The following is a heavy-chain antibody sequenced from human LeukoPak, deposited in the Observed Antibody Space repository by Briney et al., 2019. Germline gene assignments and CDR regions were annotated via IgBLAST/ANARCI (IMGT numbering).Heavy chain of an antibody. CDR3: AKDLVGSDWSTLFDY. J-gene: IGHJ4*02. CDR2: ISGSGGST. D-gene: IGHD6-19*01. CDR1: GFTFSSYA. V-gene: IGHV3-23*01. Sequence: GGSLRLSCAASGFTFSSYAMSWVRQAPGKGLEWVSAISGSGGSTYYADSVKGRFTISRDNSKNTLYLQMNSLRADDTAVYYCAKDLVGSDWSTLFDYWGQGTLVTVSS.